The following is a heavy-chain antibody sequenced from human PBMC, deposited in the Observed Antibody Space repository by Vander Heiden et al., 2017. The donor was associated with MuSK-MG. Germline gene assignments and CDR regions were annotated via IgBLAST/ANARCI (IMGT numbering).Heavy chain of an antibody. CDR3: ARSLIAVTDTNIYFYYYMDV. V-gene: IGHV1-69*10. CDR1: GDMFLQYG. Sequence: QVQLVQSGAEVKKPGSSVRVSCTVSGDMFLQYGISWVRQVPGQGLEWVGGVMPIIRATDYAQKFQGRVTITADKSTGTASMEVTSLTSEDTAVYYCARSLIAVTDTNIYFYYYMDVWGQGTSVTVSS. J-gene: IGHJ6*03. CDR2: VMPIIRAT. D-gene: IGHD6-19*01.